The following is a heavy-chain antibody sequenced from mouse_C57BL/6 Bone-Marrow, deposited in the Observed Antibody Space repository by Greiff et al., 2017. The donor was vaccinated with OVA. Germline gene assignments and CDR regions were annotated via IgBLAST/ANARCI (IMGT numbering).Heavy chain of an antibody. CDR2: ISSGGSYT. CDR1: GFTFSSYG. D-gene: IGHD1-3*01. Sequence: EVQVVESGGDLVKPGGSLKLSCAASGFTFSSYGMSWVRQTPDKRLEWVATISSGGSYTYYPDSVKGRFTISRDNAKNTLYLQMSSLKSEDTAMYYCARYSGRGGYAMDYWGQGTSVTVSS. V-gene: IGHV5-6*01. CDR3: ARYSGRGGYAMDY. J-gene: IGHJ4*01.